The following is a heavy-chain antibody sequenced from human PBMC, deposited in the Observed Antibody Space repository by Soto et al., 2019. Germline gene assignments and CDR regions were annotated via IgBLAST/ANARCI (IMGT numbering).Heavy chain of an antibody. Sequence: GSLRRAGTASGFTFSSYEMNGVRQAPGKGLEWVSYISSSGSTIYYADSVKGRFTISRDNAKNSLYLQMNSLRAEDTAVYYCAGLWGDSYAYFDYWGQGTLVTVSS. D-gene: IGHD5-18*01. CDR3: AGLWGDSYAYFDY. CDR2: ISSSGSTI. J-gene: IGHJ4*02. CDR1: GFTFSSYE. V-gene: IGHV3-48*03.